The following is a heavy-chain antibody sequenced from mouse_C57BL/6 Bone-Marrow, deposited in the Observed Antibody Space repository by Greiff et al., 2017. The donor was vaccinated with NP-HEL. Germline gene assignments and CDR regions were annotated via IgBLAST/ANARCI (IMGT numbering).Heavy chain of an antibody. D-gene: IGHD4-1*01. Sequence: VQLQQPGAELVMPGASVKLSCKASGYTFTSYWMHWVKQRPGQGLEWIGEIDPSASYTKYNQKFKGKSTLTVDKSSSPAYVQLSSLTSEDAAVYYCARSGTGVGDWGQGATLTVAS. CDR1: GYTFTSYW. CDR2: IDPSASYT. CDR3: ARSGTGVGD. V-gene: IGHV1-69*01. J-gene: IGHJ2*01.